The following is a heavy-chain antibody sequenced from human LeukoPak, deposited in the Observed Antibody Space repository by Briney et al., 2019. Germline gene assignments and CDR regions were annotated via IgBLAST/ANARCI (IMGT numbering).Heavy chain of an antibody. J-gene: IGHJ4*02. CDR2: ISGSGYPI. D-gene: IGHD3-3*01. V-gene: IGHV3-48*03. Sequence: GGSLRLSCTASGFTFSTYEMNWVRQAPGKGLEWVSYISGSGYPIYYADSVKGRFTISRDNAKNSLYLQMNSLRAEDTAIYYCARVRGLEWLLKHLDSWGQGTLVTVSS. CDR3: ARVRGLEWLLKHLDS. CDR1: GFTFSTYE.